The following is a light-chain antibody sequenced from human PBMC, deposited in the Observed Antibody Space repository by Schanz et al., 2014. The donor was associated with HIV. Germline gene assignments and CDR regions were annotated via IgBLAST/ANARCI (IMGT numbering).Light chain of an antibody. CDR1: SSNIGAGYD. CDR2: GNT. J-gene: IGLJ3*02. Sequence: QSVLTQPPSVSGAPGQRVSISCTGGSSNIGAGYDVHWYQQLPGTAPKLLIYGNTNRPSGVPDRFSGSKSGASASLAITGLQAEDEADYYCSSYAGSNNLVFGGGTKLTVL. V-gene: IGLV1-40*01. CDR3: SSYAGSNNLV.